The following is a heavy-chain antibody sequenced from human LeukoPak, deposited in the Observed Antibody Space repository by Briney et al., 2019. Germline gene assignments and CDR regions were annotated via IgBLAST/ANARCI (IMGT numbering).Heavy chain of an antibody. CDR1: GLPINSYY. V-gene: IGHV4-4*07. J-gene: IGHJ4*02. CDR2: IYTSGST. CDR3: ASGAGWLGY. Sequence: SDPLSLPCSLSGLPINSYYWRWLRQPAGKGLEGLGRIYTSGSTNHNPPLKSRVTIPLDTYKNQFSLTLSSVTAADTAVYFCASGAGWLGYWGQGTLVTVSS. D-gene: IGHD6-19*01.